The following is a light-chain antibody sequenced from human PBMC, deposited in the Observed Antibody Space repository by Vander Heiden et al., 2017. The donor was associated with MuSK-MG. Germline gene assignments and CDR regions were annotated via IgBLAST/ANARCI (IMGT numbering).Light chain of an antibody. V-gene: IGKV2-28*01. CDR3: MQALQTPRT. CDR2: LGS. J-gene: IGKJ1*01. CDR1: QSLLHRNGYNY. Sequence: DIVMTQSPLSLPVTPGEPASIPCRSSQSLLHRNGYNYLDWYLQKPGQSPQLLIYLGSNRASGVPDRFSGSGSGTDFTLKIRRVEAEDVGVYYCMQALQTPRTFGQGTKVEIK.